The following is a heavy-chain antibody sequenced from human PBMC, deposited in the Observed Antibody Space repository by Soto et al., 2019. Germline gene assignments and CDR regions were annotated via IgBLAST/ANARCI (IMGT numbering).Heavy chain of an antibody. CDR2: IFSSGST. J-gene: IGHJ4*02. CDR1: GGSINTFY. D-gene: IGHD5-12*01. Sequence: PSETLSLTCTVSGGSINTFYWSWVQQPAEKGLEWIGRIFSSGSTSFNPSLESRVAMSVDTSKNHFSLNLSSVTAADMAVYYCAREGSYSAYNFAHGIQLWSFDFWGQGALVTVSS. CDR3: AREGSYSAYNFAHGIQLWSFDF. V-gene: IGHV4-4*07.